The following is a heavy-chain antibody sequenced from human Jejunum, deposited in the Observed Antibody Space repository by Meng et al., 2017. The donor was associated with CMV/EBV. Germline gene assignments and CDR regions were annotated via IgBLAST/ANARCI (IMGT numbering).Heavy chain of an antibody. CDR1: GDSFNDNYW. CDR3: ARHLAGTYSPGDY. Sequence: FSGDSFNDNYWWRWVRQPPGKGLEWIGEIYYSGSTNYKPSLKSRITMSLDKSKNEVSLKLTSVTAADTAVYYCARHLAGTYSPGDYWGQGTLVTVSS. CDR2: IYYSGST. V-gene: IGHV4-4*02. J-gene: IGHJ4*02. D-gene: IGHD6-19*01.